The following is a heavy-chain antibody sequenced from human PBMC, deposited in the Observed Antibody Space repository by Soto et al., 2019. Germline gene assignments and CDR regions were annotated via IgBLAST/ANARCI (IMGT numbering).Heavy chain of an antibody. D-gene: IGHD3-3*01. CDR1: GFTFSSYS. J-gene: IGHJ3*02. V-gene: IGHV3-48*01. Sequence: EVQLVESGGGLVQPGGSLRLSCAASGFTFSSYSMNWVRQAPGKGLEWVSYISSSSSTIYYADSVKGRFTISRDNAKNSLYLQMNCLRAEDTAVYYCARGVRFLYAFDIWGQGTMVTVSS. CDR2: ISSSSSTI. CDR3: ARGVRFLYAFDI.